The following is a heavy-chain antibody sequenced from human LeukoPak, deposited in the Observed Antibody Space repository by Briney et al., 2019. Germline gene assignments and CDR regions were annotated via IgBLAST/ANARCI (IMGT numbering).Heavy chain of an antibody. D-gene: IGHD3-22*01. J-gene: IGHJ4*02. CDR1: GFTFSSYS. CDR3: AKEAAYYYDSSGYPDY. V-gene: IGHV3-21*01. Sequence: GGSLRLSCAASGFTFSSYSMNWVRQAPGKGLEWVSSISSSSSYIYYADSVKGRFTISRDNAKNSLYLQMNSLRAEDTAVYYCAKEAAYYYDSSGYPDYWGQGTLVTVSS. CDR2: ISSSSSYI.